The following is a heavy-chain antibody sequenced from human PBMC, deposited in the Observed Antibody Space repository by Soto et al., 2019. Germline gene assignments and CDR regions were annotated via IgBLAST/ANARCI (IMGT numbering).Heavy chain of an antibody. Sequence: QLQLQESGPGLVKPSETLSLTCTVSGGSISSSSYYWGWIRQPPGQGLEWIGSIYYSGSTYYNPSLKSRVTISVDTSKNQFSLKLSSVTAADTAVYYCARLPPGGYDVIYFDYWGQGTLVTVSS. D-gene: IGHD5-12*01. CDR2: IYYSGST. V-gene: IGHV4-39*01. CDR3: ARLPPGGYDVIYFDY. J-gene: IGHJ4*02. CDR1: GGSISSSSYY.